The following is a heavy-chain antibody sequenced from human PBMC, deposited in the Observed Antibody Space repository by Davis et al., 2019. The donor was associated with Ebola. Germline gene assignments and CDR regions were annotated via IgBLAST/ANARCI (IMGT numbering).Heavy chain of an antibody. CDR3: ARDKAARLVRDYYYGMDV. Sequence: GESLKISCAASGFTVSSNYMNWVRQAPGKGLEWVSYISSSSSIIYYADSVKGRFTISRDNAKNSLYLQMNSLRDEDTAVYYCARDKAARLVRDYYYGMDVWGQGTTVTVSS. CDR1: GFTVSSNY. D-gene: IGHD6-6*01. CDR2: ISSSSSII. J-gene: IGHJ6*02. V-gene: IGHV3-48*02.